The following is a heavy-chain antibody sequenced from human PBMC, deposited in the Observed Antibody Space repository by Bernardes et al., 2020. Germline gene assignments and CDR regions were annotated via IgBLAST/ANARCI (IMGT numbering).Heavy chain of an antibody. CDR3: ARHIAEPYYGDPGGGAFDI. CDR1: GYSISSGSS. Sequence: SESRSLTCAVSGYSISSGSSWCWIRQPPGKGLEWGGSIKHSGSTYYNPSLKSRVTISVDTSKNQFSLKLSSVTAADTAVYYCARHIAEPYYGDPGGGAFDIWGQGKMVTGSS. V-gene: IGHV4-38-2*01. D-gene: IGHD4-17*01. J-gene: IGHJ3*02. CDR2: IKHSGST.